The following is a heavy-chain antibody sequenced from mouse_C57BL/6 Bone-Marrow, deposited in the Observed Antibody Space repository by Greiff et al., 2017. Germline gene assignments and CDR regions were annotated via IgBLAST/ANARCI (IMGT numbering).Heavy chain of an antibody. CDR1: GFSLTSYG. Sequence: VQLQQSGPGLVQPSQSLSITCTVSGFSLTSYGVHWVRQSPGKGLEWLGVIWSGGSTDYNAAFISRLSIIKDNSKSQVFCKMNSLQADDTAIYYCARMGDYYGSSPYYYAMDYWGQGTSVTVSS. J-gene: IGHJ4*01. CDR2: IWSGGST. CDR3: ARMGDYYGSSPYYYAMDY. V-gene: IGHV2-2*01. D-gene: IGHD1-1*01.